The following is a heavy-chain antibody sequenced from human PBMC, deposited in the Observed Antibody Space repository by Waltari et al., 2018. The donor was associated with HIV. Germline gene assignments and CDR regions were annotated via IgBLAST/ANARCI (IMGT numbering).Heavy chain of an antibody. Sequence: QITLKESGPTLVKPTQTLTLTCTFSGFSLSTSGVGVGWIRQPPGKALEWLALIYWDDDKRYSPSLKSRLTITKDTSKNQVVLTMTNMDPVDTATYYCAHRPGGDSSGYYPSFDYWGQGTLVTVSS. V-gene: IGHV2-5*02. J-gene: IGHJ4*02. CDR2: IYWDDDK. CDR1: GFSLSTSGVG. D-gene: IGHD3-22*01. CDR3: AHRPGGDSSGYYPSFDY.